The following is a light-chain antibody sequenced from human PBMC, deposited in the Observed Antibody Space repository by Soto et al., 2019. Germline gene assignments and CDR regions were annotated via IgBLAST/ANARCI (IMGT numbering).Light chain of an antibody. Sequence: IVMTQSPATLSVSPGESVTFSCRASQGINRNLAWYQQKPGQAPRLLISGASTGATGIPARFSGSGSGTEFTLPINSLQSEDSAVYYCQQYYTWPVTFGGGTKV. V-gene: IGKV3-15*01. CDR1: QGINRN. CDR3: QQYYTWPVT. J-gene: IGKJ4*01. CDR2: GAS.